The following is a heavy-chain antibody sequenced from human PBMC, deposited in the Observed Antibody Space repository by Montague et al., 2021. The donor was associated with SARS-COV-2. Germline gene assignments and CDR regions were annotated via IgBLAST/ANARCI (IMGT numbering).Heavy chain of an antibody. V-gene: IGHV4-34*01. CDR2: ISQSGNT. CDR3: ARLGDGIVPSPILGLGPFYSFYYMDV. D-gene: IGHD2-2*02. CDR1: GGSFSSYY. J-gene: IGHJ6*03. Sequence: SETLSLTCAVSGGSFSSYYWSWIRQPPGKGLEWIGEISQSGNTKYNPSLKSRVSISLDTSRNQFSLKVSSVTAADTAIYYCARLGDGIVPSPILGLGPFYSFYYMDVWGKGTTVTVSS.